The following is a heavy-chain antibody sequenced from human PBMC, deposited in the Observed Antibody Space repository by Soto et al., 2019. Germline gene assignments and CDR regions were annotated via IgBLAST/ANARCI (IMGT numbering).Heavy chain of an antibody. CDR3: AREKEYWLNYFDY. CDR1: GGSISSYY. D-gene: IGHD6-6*01. CDR2: IYYSGST. J-gene: IGHJ4*02. V-gene: IGHV4-59*01. Sequence: PSETLSLTCTVSGGSISSYYWSRIRQPPGKGLEWIGYIYYSGSTNYNPSLKGRVTISVDTSKNQFSLKLSSVTAADTAVYYCAREKEYWLNYFDYWGQGTLVTVSS.